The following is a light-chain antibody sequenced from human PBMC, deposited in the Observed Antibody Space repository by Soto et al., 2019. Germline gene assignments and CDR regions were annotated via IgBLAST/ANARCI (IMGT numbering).Light chain of an antibody. CDR1: SSDIGGYNY. J-gene: IGLJ1*01. CDR3: SSYTSTSTLYV. V-gene: IGLV2-14*03. CDR2: DVS. Sequence: QFALTQPASVSGSPGQSITISCTGTSSDIGGYNYVSWYQQLPGKVPKLIIYDVSNRPSGVSDRFPGSKSGNAASLTISGLQAEDEADYYCSSYTSTSTLYVFGTGTKLTVL.